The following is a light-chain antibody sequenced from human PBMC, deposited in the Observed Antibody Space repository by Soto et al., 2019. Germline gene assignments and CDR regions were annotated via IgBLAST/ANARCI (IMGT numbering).Light chain of an antibody. CDR2: EVS. J-gene: IGLJ1*01. V-gene: IGLV2-18*02. CDR3: NSYTGSSTYV. CDR1: SSDVGSYNR. Sequence: QSALTQPPSVSGSPGQSVAISCTGTSSDVGSYNRVSWYQQPPGAAPKLMIYEVSNRPSGVPDRFSGSKSGNTACLTISGLQAEDEADYYCNSYTGSSTYVFGTGTKLTVL.